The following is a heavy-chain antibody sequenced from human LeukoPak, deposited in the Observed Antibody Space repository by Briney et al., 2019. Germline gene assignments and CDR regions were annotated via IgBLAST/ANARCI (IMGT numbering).Heavy chain of an antibody. Sequence: ASVKVSCKASGGTFSSYAISWVRQAPGQGLEWMGIINPSGGSTSYAQKFQGRVTMTRDTSTSTVYMELSSLRSEDTAVYYCASLPAGPGSISRRWAFDIWGQGTMVTVSS. CDR2: INPSGGST. J-gene: IGHJ3*02. D-gene: IGHD2-2*01. CDR1: GGTFSSYA. CDR3: ASLPAGPGSISRRWAFDI. V-gene: IGHV1-46*01.